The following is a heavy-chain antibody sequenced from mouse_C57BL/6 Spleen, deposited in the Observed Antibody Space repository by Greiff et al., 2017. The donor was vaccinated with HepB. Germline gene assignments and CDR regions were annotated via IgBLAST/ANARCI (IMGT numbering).Heavy chain of an antibody. CDR2: IHPNSGST. D-gene: IGHD1-1*01. V-gene: IGHV1-64*01. CDR3: ARCDYYGSSFDY. CDR1: GYTFTSYW. J-gene: IGHJ2*01. Sequence: QVQLQQPGAELVKPGASVKLSCKASGYTFTSYWMHWVKQRPGQGLEWIGMIHPNSGSTNYNEKFKSKATLTVDKSSSTAYMQLSSLTSEDSAVYYCARCDYYGSSFDYWGQGTTLTVSS.